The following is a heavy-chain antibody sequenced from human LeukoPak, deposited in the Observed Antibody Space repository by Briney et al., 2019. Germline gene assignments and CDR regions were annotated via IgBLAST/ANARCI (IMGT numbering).Heavy chain of an antibody. V-gene: IGHV4-59*12. Sequence: SETLSLTCTVSGGSISSYYWSWIRQPPGKGLEWIGYIFYTGSTHYNPSLRSRVTISLDTSKNQFSLKLSSVTAADTAVYYCAREPENYFDYWGQGALVTVSS. CDR3: AREPENYFDY. CDR2: IFYTGST. J-gene: IGHJ4*02. D-gene: IGHD1-14*01. CDR1: GGSISSYY.